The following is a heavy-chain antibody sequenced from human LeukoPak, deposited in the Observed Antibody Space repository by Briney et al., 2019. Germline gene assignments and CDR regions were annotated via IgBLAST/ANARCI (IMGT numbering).Heavy chain of an antibody. V-gene: IGHV3-30*04. D-gene: IGHD5-18*01. CDR1: GFTFSSYE. CDR3: ARDTDTAMVSSGDY. CDR2: ISYDGSNK. Sequence: GGSLRLSCAASGFTFSSYEMNWVRQAPGKGLEWVAVISYDGSNKYYADSVKGRFTISRDNSKNTLYLQMNSLRAEDTAVYYCARDTDTAMVSSGDYWGQGTLVTVSS. J-gene: IGHJ4*02.